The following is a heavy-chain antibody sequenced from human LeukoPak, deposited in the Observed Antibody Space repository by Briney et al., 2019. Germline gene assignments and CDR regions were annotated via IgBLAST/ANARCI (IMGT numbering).Heavy chain of an antibody. D-gene: IGHD2-21*01. CDR2: IKGDGITT. J-gene: IGHJ4*02. Sequence: GGSLRLSCEASGFTFSSFWMHWVRQAPGKGPVWVARIKGDGITTNYADPAKGRFTVSRDNAKNTVYLQMNSLRAEDTAVYYCAKDLHEIAADYWGQGTLVTVAS. V-gene: IGHV3-74*01. CDR1: GFTFSSFW. CDR3: AKDLHEIAADY.